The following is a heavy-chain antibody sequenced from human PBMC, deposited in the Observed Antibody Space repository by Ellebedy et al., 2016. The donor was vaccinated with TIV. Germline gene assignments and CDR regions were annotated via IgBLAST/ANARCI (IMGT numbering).Heavy chain of an antibody. V-gene: IGHV1-8*01. Sequence: ASVKVSXKASGYTFTSYDIHWVRQAPGQGLEWMGWVNPNSGYTGYARMFQGRVTMTRNTSINTAYMELRSLRSDDTAVYYCGTPMVGDFSYYYMDVWGKGTAVTVSS. D-gene: IGHD5-18*01. CDR3: GTPMVGDFSYYYMDV. CDR2: VNPNSGYT. J-gene: IGHJ6*03. CDR1: GYTFTSYD.